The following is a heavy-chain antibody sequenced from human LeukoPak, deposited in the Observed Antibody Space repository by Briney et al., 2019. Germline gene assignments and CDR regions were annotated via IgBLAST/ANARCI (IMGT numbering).Heavy chain of an antibody. CDR2: IYYSGST. Sequence: SETLSLTCTVSGGSISSSSYYWGWIRQPPGKGLGWIGSIYYSGSTNYNPSLKSRVTISVDTSKNQFSLKLSSVTAADTAVYYCARGMMPYYYDSSGYYLDYWGQGTLVTVSS. J-gene: IGHJ4*02. D-gene: IGHD3-22*01. CDR3: ARGMMPYYYDSSGYYLDY. CDR1: GGSISSSSYY. V-gene: IGHV4-39*07.